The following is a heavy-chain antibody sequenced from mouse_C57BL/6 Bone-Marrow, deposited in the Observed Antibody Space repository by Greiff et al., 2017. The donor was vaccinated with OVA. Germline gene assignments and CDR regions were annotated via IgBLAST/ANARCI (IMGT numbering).Heavy chain of an antibody. J-gene: IGHJ2*01. D-gene: IGHD2-2*01. CDR2: IDPENGDT. Sequence: EVMLVESGAELVRPGASVKLSCTASGFNIKDDYMHWVKQRPEQGLEWIGWIDPENGDTEYASKFQGKATITADTSSNTAYLQLSSLTSEDTAVYYCTEWLKDYWGQGTTLTVSS. CDR3: TEWLKDY. CDR1: GFNIKDDY. V-gene: IGHV14-4*01.